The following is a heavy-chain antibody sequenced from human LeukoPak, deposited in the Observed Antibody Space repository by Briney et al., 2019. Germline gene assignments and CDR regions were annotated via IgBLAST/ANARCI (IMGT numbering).Heavy chain of an antibody. CDR1: GGSFSGYY. CDR2: INHSGST. V-gene: IGHV4-34*01. Sequence: SETLSLTWAVYGGSFSGYYWSWIRQPPGKGLEWIGEINHSGSTNYNPSLKSRVTISVDTSQNQFSLKLSSVTAADTAVYYCARDPRGSGAHGFDYWGQGTLVTVSS. D-gene: IGHD1-26*01. J-gene: IGHJ4*02. CDR3: ARDPRGSGAHGFDY.